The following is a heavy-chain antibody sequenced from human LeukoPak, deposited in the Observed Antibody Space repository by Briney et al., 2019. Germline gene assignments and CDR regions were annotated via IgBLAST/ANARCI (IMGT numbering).Heavy chain of an antibody. D-gene: IGHD5-24*01. J-gene: IGHJ4*02. V-gene: IGHV3-23*01. CDR3: AKDQGRDGYNFVGFDY. CDR1: GFTFSSYA. CDR2: ISGSGGST. Sequence: GGSLRLSCAASGFTFSSYAMSWVRQAPGKGLEWVSAISGSGGSTYYADSVKGRFTISRDNSKNTLYLRMNSLRAEDTAVYYCAKDQGRDGYNFVGFDYWGQGTLVTVSS.